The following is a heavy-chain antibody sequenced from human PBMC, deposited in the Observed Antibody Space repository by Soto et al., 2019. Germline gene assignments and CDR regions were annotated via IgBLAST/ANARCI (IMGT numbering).Heavy chain of an antibody. CDR1: GFTFSSYG. V-gene: IGHV3-30*18. J-gene: IGHJ4*02. CDR3: AKTCSGGSCYSRFDY. D-gene: IGHD2-15*01. Sequence: QVQLVESGGGVVQPGRSLRLSCAASGFTFSSYGMHWVRQAPGKGLEWVAVISYDGSNKYYADSVKGRFTISRDNSKNTLYLQMNSLRAEDTAVYYCAKTCSGGSCYSRFDYWGQGTLVTVSS. CDR2: ISYDGSNK.